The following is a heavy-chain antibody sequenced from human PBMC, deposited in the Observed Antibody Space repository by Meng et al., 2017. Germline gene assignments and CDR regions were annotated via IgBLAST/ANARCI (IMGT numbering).Heavy chain of an antibody. CDR3: ARTSYHKQILYDYVWGSYRFDAFDI. V-gene: IGHV3-11*06. J-gene: IGHJ3*02. CDR1: GFTFSDYY. D-gene: IGHD3-16*02. CDR2: ISSSSSYI. Sequence: GGSLRLSCAASGFTFSDYYMSWIRQAPGKGLEWVSYISSSSSYIYYADSVKGRFTISRDNAKNSLYLQMNSLRAEDPAVYYCARTSYHKQILYDYVWGSYRFDAFDIWGQGTMVTVSS.